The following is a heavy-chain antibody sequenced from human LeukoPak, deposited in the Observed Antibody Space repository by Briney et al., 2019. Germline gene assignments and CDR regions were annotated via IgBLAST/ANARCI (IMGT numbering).Heavy chain of an antibody. V-gene: IGHV1-8*01. J-gene: IGHJ4*02. CDR1: GYTFTSYD. CDR2: MNPNSGNT. CDR3: ARSEGYRLYNFDY. Sequence: ASVKVSCKASGYTFTSYDINWVRQATGQGPEWMGWMNPNSGNTGYVQRFQGRVTMTRNTSISTAYMELNSLRSDDTAVYYCARSEGYRLYNFDYWGQGTLVTVSS. D-gene: IGHD1-1*01.